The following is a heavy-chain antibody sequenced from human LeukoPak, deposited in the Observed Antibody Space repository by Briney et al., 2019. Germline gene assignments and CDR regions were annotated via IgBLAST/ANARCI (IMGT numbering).Heavy chain of an antibody. CDR2: ISGDGGST. Sequence: GGSLRLSCAGPGFMFHDYAIHWVRQAPGKGLEWVSLISGDGGSTFYADSVKGRFTISRDKSKISLYLQMNSLRSDDTALYYCARESESSGWYDYWGQGTLVTVSS. D-gene: IGHD6-19*01. V-gene: IGHV3-43*02. J-gene: IGHJ4*02. CDR3: ARESESSGWYDY. CDR1: GFMFHDYA.